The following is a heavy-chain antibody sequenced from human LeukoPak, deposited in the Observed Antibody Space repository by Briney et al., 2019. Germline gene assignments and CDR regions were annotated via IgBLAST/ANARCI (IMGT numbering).Heavy chain of an antibody. J-gene: IGHJ5*02. CDR1: GFTFSNAW. CDR2: IYSGGTT. Sequence: GGSLRLSCAASGFTFSNAWMSWVRQAPGKGLEWVSVIYSGGTTYYANSVKGRFTISRDSSKNTMYLQMNSLRVEDTAMYYCGRDVGPWGQGTLVTVSS. CDR3: GRDVGP. V-gene: IGHV3-53*01.